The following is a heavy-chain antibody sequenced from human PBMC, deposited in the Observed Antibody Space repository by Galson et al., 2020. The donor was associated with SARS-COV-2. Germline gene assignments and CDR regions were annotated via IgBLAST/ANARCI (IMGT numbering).Heavy chain of an antibody. J-gene: IGHJ4*02. V-gene: IGHV4-59*08. D-gene: IGHD6-13*01. Sequence: SETLSLTCTVSGDSISNYYWSWIRQPPGKGLEWLGYISSSGISNQNPSLKSRVTISVDTSSNQFSLNLKSMTAADTAVYYCARLRSWTNSWYHFDSWGQGILVTVSS. CDR3: ARLRSWTNSWYHFDS. CDR1: GDSISNYY. CDR2: ISSSGIS.